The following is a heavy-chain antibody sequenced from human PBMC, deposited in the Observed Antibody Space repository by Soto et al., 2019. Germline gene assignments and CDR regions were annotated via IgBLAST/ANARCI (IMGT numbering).Heavy chain of an antibody. CDR3: ARDADASGWYHYGFDV. Sequence: PGGSLRLSCAASGLTLSSYWMNWVRQAPGKGLEWVANIKQDGGAKYYVDSVKGRFFISRDNAKNSLYLYINNLRAEDTAVYYCARDADASGWYHYGFDVWGQGTMVTVSS. CDR2: IKQDGGAK. CDR1: GLTLSSYW. D-gene: IGHD6-19*01. V-gene: IGHV3-7*01. J-gene: IGHJ6*02.